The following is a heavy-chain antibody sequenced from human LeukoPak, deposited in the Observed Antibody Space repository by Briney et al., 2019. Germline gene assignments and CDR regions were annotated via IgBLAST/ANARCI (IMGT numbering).Heavy chain of an antibody. CDR2: IYYSGST. CDR1: GGSISSYY. D-gene: IGHD4-11*01. Sequence: PSETLSLTCSVSGGSISSYYWSWLRQPPGKGLEWVGYIYYSGSTNYNPSLKSRVTISVDTSKNQFSLRLSSVTAADTAVYYCARGHSIEPYYYYYYMDVWGKGTTVTVSS. V-gene: IGHV4-59*12. CDR3: ARGHSIEPYYYYYYMDV. J-gene: IGHJ6*03.